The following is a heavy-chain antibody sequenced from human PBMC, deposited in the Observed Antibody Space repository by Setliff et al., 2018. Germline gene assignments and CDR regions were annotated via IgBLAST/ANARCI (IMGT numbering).Heavy chain of an antibody. J-gene: IGHJ4*02. D-gene: IGHD3-22*01. CDR1: GYTFTSFQ. CDR2: ISAYNGKT. V-gene: IGHV1-18*01. Sequence: ASVKVSCKASGYTFTSFQINWVRQAPGQGLEWMGWISAYNGKTKYAQKFQGRVTMTTDTSTNTAYMEVRTLKSDDTAVYYCARETDPPHYDTGGHLDYWGQGTLVTVSS. CDR3: ARETDPPHYDTGGHLDY.